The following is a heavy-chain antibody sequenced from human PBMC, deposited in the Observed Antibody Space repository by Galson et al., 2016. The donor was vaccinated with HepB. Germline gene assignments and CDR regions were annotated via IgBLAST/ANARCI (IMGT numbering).Heavy chain of an antibody. V-gene: IGHV3-23*01. CDR1: GFSFKNFA. CDR3: GRDLLDH. Sequence: SLRLSCASSGFSFKNFAMTWVRQAPGKGLEWVSSISGSGERTYYAASVRGRFSISRDNSKNTVYLQMESLSGDDTATYYCGRDLLDHWEQGTLVIVSS. J-gene: IGHJ4*02. CDR2: ISGSGERT.